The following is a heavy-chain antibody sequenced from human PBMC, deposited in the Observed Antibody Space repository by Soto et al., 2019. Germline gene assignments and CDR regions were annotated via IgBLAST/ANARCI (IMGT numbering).Heavy chain of an antibody. CDR1: GFTFSTYA. V-gene: IGHV3-23*01. D-gene: IGHD3-16*02. CDR3: ARIVPLDY. CDR2: ISASGSST. J-gene: IGHJ4*02. Sequence: EVQLLESGGGVVQPGGSLRLSCAASGFTFSTYAMHWVRQAPGKGLEWVSAISASGSSTYYASSVKGRFTISRDNSKNTVYLQMNSLRVDVTAVYYCARIVPLDYWGQGTLVTVSS.